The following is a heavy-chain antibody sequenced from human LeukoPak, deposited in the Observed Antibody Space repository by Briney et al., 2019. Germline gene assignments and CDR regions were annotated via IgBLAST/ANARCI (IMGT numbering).Heavy chain of an antibody. D-gene: IGHD3-9*01. CDR1: GGSISSGGYY. CDR3: AGGPADFGWLSPTLGY. V-gene: IGHV4-31*03. J-gene: IGHJ4*02. CDR2: IYYSGST. Sequence: SETLSLTCTVSGGSISSGGYYWSWIRQHPGKGLEWIGYIYYSGSTYYNPSLKSRVTISVDTSKNQFSLKLSSVTAADTAVYYCAGGPADFGWLSPTLGYWGQGTLVTVSS.